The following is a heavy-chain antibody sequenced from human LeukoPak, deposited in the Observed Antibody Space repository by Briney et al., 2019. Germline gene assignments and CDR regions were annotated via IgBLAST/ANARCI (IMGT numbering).Heavy chain of an antibody. CDR3: ARGHDSSSWSSFDY. CDR1: GGSISSGGYY. Sequence: SQTLSRTCTVSGGSISSGGYYWSWIRQHPGKGLEWIGYIYYSGSTYYNPSLKSRVTISVDTSKNQFSLKLSSVTAADTAVYYCARGHDSSSWSSFDYWGQGTLVTVSS. V-gene: IGHV4-31*03. CDR2: IYYSGST. J-gene: IGHJ4*02. D-gene: IGHD6-13*01.